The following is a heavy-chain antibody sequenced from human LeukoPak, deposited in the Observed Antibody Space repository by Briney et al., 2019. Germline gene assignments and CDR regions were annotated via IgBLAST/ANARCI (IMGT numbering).Heavy chain of an antibody. CDR3: AKHEDIVTVPATSWFDP. J-gene: IGHJ5*02. Sequence: PSETLSLTCAVYGGSFSGYYWSWIRQPPGKGLEWIGEINHSGSTNFNPSLKSRVTISVDTSKNQFSLKLGSVTAADTAVYYCAKHEDIVTVPATSWFDPWGPGTLVTVSS. CDR1: GGSFSGYY. D-gene: IGHD2/OR15-2a*01. V-gene: IGHV4-34*01. CDR2: INHSGST.